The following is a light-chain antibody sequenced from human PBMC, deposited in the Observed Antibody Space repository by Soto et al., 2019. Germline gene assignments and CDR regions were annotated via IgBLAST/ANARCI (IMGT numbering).Light chain of an antibody. CDR3: QHVASLPRT. CDR1: QSLSSGF. J-gene: IGKJ1*01. Sequence: EIVLTQSPGTLSLSPGESGTLSCRASQSLSSGFLAWYQQRPGQAPRLLIYAASSRATGIPDSFSGTGSGTDFTLSISRLEPEDFAVYYCQHVASLPRTFGQGNKVEIK. V-gene: IGKV3-20*01. CDR2: AAS.